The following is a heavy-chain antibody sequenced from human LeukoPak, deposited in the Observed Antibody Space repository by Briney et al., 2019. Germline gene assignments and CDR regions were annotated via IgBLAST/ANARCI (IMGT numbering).Heavy chain of an antibody. J-gene: IGHJ6*02. Sequence: GASVKVSCKASGYTFTSYDINWVRQATGQGLEWMGWMNPNSGNTGYAQKFQGRVTMTRNTSISTAYMELSSLRSEGTAVYYCASSVVAHYYYGMDVWGQGTTVTASS. CDR2: MNPNSGNT. V-gene: IGHV1-8*01. CDR3: ASSVVAHYYYGMDV. D-gene: IGHD2-15*01. CDR1: GYTFTSYD.